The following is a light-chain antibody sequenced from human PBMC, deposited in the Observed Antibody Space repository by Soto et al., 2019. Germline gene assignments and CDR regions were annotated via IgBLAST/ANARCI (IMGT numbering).Light chain of an antibody. Sequence: DIQMTQSPSTLSGSVGDRVTITCRASQTISSWLAWYQQKPGKAPKLLIYKASTLKSGVPSRFSGSGSGTEFTLTISSLQPDDFAKYYCQHYSSYSEAFGQRTKVELK. CDR1: QTISSW. J-gene: IGKJ1*01. CDR2: KAS. CDR3: QHYSSYSEA. V-gene: IGKV1-5*03.